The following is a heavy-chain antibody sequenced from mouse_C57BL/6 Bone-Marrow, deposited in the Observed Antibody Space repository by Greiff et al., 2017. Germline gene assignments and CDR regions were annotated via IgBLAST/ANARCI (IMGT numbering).Heavy chain of an antibody. Sequence: EVKVVESGGGLVQSGRSLRLSCATSGFTFSDFYMDWVRQAPGKGLEWIAASSNKANDPTYEYSVSVKGRFIVSRATPQSILYLQMNALRAEDTAVYYGASGAGYVHGGFAYWGQGTLVTVSA. CDR2: SSNKANDPTY. CDR3: ASGAGYVHGGFAY. J-gene: IGHJ3*01. CDR1: GFTFSDFY. V-gene: IGHV7-1*01. D-gene: IGHD2-10*02.